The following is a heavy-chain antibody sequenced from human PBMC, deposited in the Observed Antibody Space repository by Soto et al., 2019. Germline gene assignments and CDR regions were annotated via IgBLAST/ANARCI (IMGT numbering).Heavy chain of an antibody. Sequence: DSVKVSFKASGYTFTSYDIHWVRQATGQGLVRTGWINPNSGKTGYAQKFKGRVTMTRNTSISTAYMELSSLRSEDTAVYYCARDRTYSSSSGSYYYYGMYVWGQGTTVTVSS. V-gene: IGHV1-8*01. CDR3: ARDRTYSSSSGSYYYYGMYV. D-gene: IGHD6-6*01. J-gene: IGHJ6*02. CDR1: GYTFTSYD. CDR2: INPNSGKT.